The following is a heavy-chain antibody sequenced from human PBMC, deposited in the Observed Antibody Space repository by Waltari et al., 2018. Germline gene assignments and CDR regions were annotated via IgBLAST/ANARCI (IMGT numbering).Heavy chain of an antibody. Sequence: EVQLVESGGGLVKPGGSLRPAGEASGFTFSNFRMIWVRQAPGKGLEWVSLIGTTTSHIFYADSVRGRFTISRDNANKSLFLQMNSLRVEDTAVYYCVREEYDPRDYWGQGTLVTVSS. CDR1: GFTFSNFR. J-gene: IGHJ4*02. CDR3: VREEYDPRDY. D-gene: IGHD3-3*01. V-gene: IGHV3-21*01. CDR2: IGTTTSHI.